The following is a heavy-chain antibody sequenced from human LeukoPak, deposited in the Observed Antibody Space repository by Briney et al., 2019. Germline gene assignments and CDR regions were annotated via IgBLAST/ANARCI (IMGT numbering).Heavy chain of an antibody. CDR3: ARDDARSPYSYYYMDV. D-gene: IGHD6-13*01. CDR2: ISSSSSTI. CDR1: GFTFSSYS. J-gene: IGHJ6*03. Sequence: PGGSLRLSCAASGFTFSSYSMNWVRQAPGKGLEWVSYISSSSSTIYYADSVKGRFTISRDNAKNSLYLQMNNLRAEDTAVYYCARDDARSPYSYYYMDVWGKGTTVTVSS. V-gene: IGHV3-48*04.